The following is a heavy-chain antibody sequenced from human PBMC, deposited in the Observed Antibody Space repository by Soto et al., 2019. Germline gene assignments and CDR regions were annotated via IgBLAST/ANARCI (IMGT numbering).Heavy chain of an antibody. J-gene: IGHJ6*02. CDR1: GYTFTSYG. CDR3: ARPSIAARLYYYYGMDV. V-gene: IGHV1-18*01. Sequence: QVQLVQSGAEVKKPGASVKVSCKASGYTFTSYGISWVRQAPGQGLEWMGWISAYNGNTNYAQKLQGRVTMTTDTSPSTAYMELRSLRSDDTAVYYCARPSIAARLYYYYGMDVWGQGTTVTVSS. D-gene: IGHD6-6*01. CDR2: ISAYNGNT.